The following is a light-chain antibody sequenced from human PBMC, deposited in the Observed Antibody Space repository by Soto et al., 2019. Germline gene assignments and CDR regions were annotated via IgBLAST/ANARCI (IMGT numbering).Light chain of an antibody. CDR1: SSDVGGYNY. Sequence: QSALTQPASVSGSPGQSITISCTGTSSDVGGYNYVSWYQQHPGKAPKLMISDVSDRPSGVSNRFSGSKSGNTASLTISGLQAEVEADYYRSSYSSSETPYVFGTWSKVTVL. CDR3: SSYSSSETPYV. J-gene: IGLJ1*01. V-gene: IGLV2-14*03. CDR2: DVS.